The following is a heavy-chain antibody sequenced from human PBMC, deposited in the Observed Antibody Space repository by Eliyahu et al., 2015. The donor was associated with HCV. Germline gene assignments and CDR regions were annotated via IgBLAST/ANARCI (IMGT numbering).Heavy chain of an antibody. Sequence: QVQLVESGGGVVQPGRSLRLSCAASGFTFXSYAMHWVRQAPGKGLEWVAVISYDGSNKYYADSVKGRFTISRDNSKNTLYLQMNSLRAEDTAVYYCAREGMISGSYYGFDYWGQGTLVTVSS. J-gene: IGHJ4*02. CDR1: GFTFXSYA. CDR3: AREGMISGSYYGFDY. V-gene: IGHV3-30-3*01. D-gene: IGHD1-26*01. CDR2: ISYDGSNK.